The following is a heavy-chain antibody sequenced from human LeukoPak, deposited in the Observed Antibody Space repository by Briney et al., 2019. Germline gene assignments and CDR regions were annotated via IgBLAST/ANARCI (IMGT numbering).Heavy chain of an antibody. Sequence: ASVKVSCKASGYTSTGYYMHWVRQAPGQGLEWMGWINPNSGGTNYAQKFQGRVTMTRDTSISTAYMELSRLRSDDTAVYYCARDRSTVTTFGYWGQGTLVTVSS. CDR2: INPNSGGT. CDR3: ARDRSTVTTFGY. CDR1: GYTSTGYY. J-gene: IGHJ4*02. V-gene: IGHV1-2*02. D-gene: IGHD4-11*01.